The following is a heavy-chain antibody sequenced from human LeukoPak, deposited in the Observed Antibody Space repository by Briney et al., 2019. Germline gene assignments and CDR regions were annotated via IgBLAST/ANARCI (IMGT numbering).Heavy chain of an antibody. J-gene: IGHJ2*01. CDR2: INWNGGST. CDR1: GFTFDDYG. D-gene: IGHD6-13*01. CDR3: ARDSEGVAAAGTYWYFDL. Sequence: AGGSLRLSCAASGFTFDDYGMSWVRQAPGKGLEWVSGINWNGGSTGYADSVKGRFTISRDNAKNSLYLQMNSLRAEDTALYHCARDSEGVAAAGTYWYFDLWGRGTLVTVSS. V-gene: IGHV3-20*01.